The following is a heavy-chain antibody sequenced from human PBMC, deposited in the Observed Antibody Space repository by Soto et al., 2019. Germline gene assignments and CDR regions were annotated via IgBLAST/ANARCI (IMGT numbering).Heavy chain of an antibody. CDR1: GYIFVNYG. V-gene: IGHV1-18*01. Sequence: QVQLVQSGDEMKKPGASVRVYCKASGYIFVNYGIAWVRQAPGQGLEWMGWISTYTGDTHSASKVQGRITMTTDTSTSTAYMDLGSLTSDDTDVYYCEMVDNYVTTTQQDVWGQGTTVTVSS. CDR3: EMVDNYVTTTQQDV. CDR2: ISTYTGDT. J-gene: IGHJ6*02. D-gene: IGHD3-16*01.